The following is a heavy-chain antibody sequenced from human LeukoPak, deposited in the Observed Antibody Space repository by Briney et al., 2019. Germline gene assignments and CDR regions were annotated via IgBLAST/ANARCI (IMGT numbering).Heavy chain of an antibody. Sequence: GASVKDSFKASGHTFTSYYIHWVRQAAGQGLEWMGIINPSGGSKTYKQNFQGRVTMTRDTSTNTVYMELSSLISEDTAASYCARSPGGLHNYGSGGNYRDVGYDDWGERWLVTPSS. CDR3: ARSPGGLHNYGSGGNYRDVGYDD. J-gene: IGHJ4*01. CDR1: GHTFTSYY. D-gene: IGHD3-10*01. V-gene: IGHV1-46*01. CDR2: INPSGGSK.